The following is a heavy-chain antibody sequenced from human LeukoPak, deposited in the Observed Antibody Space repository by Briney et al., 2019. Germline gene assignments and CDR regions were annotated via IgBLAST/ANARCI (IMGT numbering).Heavy chain of an antibody. CDR3: ARGDSGSHLDY. J-gene: IGHJ4*02. CDR1: GFTFSSYA. D-gene: IGHD1-26*01. V-gene: IGHV3-64*01. CDR2: ISNNGGST. Sequence: PGGSLGLSCVASGFTFSSYAMHWVRQAPGKGLEYVSAISNNGGSTYYANSVKGRFTISRDNSKNTLSLQMGSLRAEDKAVYYCARGDSGSHLDYWGQGSLVTVSS.